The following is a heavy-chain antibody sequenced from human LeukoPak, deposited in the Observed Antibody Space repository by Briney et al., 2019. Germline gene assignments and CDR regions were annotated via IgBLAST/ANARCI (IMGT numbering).Heavy chain of an antibody. CDR1: GFTVSSNY. CDR2: IYSGGST. V-gene: IGHV3-66*02. D-gene: IGHD3-10*01. Sequence: PGGSLRLSCAASGFTVSSNYMSWVRQAPGKGLEWVSVIYSGGSTYYADSVKGRFTISRGNSKNTLYLQMNSLRAEDTAVYYCAREGGYPAFGYMDVWGKGTTVTVSS. CDR3: AREGGYPAFGYMDV. J-gene: IGHJ6*03.